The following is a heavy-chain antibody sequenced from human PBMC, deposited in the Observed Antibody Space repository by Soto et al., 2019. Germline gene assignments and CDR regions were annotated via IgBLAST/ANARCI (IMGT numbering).Heavy chain of an antibody. CDR2: IYYSGST. Sequence: SETLSLTCTVSGGSISSYYWSWIRQPPGKGLEWIGYIYYSGSTNYNPSLKSRVTISVDTSKNQFSLKLSSVTAADTAVYYCARDQLEGQSSDYYYYYGMDVWGQGTTVTVSS. D-gene: IGHD3-10*01. CDR3: ARDQLEGQSSDYYYYYGMDV. J-gene: IGHJ6*02. CDR1: GGSISSYY. V-gene: IGHV4-59*01.